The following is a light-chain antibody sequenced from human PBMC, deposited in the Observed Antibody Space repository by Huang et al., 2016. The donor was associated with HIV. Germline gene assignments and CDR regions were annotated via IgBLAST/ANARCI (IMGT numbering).Light chain of an antibody. V-gene: IGKV3-15*01. CDR1: QSFSSN. CDR3: QQYNNWPQT. Sequence: EIVMTQSPATLSVSPGERATLSCRASQSFSSNLAWYQQKPGQAPRLLIYGASTRATGIPARFSGSGSGTEFTLTISSLQSADFAVYYCQQYNNWPQTFGQGTKVEIK. J-gene: IGKJ1*01. CDR2: GAS.